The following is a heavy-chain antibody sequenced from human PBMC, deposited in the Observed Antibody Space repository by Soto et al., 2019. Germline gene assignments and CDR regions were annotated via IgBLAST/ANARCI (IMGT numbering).Heavy chain of an antibody. J-gene: IGHJ3*02. V-gene: IGHV3-30*18. CDR3: AKNGPSSGSGAFDI. CDR1: GFTFSSYG. CDR2: ISYDGNNK. Sequence: QVQLVESGGGVVQPGRSLRLSCAASGFTFSSYGIHWVRQAPGKGLEWVAVISYDGNNKYYADSVKGRFTISRNNSKNTLDLQMNSLRAEDTAVYYCAKNGPSSGSGAFDIWGQGTMVTVSS. D-gene: IGHD3-10*01.